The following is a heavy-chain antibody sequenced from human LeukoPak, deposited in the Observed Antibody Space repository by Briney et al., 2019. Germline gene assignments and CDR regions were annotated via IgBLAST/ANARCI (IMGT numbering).Heavy chain of an antibody. J-gene: IGHJ5*02. D-gene: IGHD3-3*01. Sequence: ASVKVSCKASSYTFTNYAFTWVRQAPGQGLEWMGWISAYNGNTNYAQKLQGRVTMTTDTSTSTAYMEMRSLRSDDTAVYYCARGLEWLTRRHTWFDPWGQGTLVTVSS. CDR3: ARGLEWLTRRHTWFDP. V-gene: IGHV1-18*01. CDR2: ISAYNGNT. CDR1: SYTFTNYA.